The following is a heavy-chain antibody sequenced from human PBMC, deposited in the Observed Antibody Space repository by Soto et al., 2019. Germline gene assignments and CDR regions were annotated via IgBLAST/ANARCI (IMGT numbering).Heavy chain of an antibody. D-gene: IGHD1-26*01. J-gene: IGHJ4*02. Sequence: GGSLRLSCAASGFTFSNAWMSWVRQAPGKGLEWVGRIKSKTDGGTTDYAAPVKGRFTISRDDSKNTLYLQMNSLKTEDPAVYYCTTEGWELLYYFDYWGQGTLVTVSS. CDR1: GFTFSNAW. CDR3: TTEGWELLYYFDY. V-gene: IGHV3-15*01. CDR2: IKSKTDGGTT.